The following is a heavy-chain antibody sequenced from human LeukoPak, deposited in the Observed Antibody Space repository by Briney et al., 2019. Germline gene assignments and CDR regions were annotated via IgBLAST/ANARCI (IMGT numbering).Heavy chain of an antibody. CDR2: TSGGGYT. V-gene: IGHV3-66*01. CDR1: GFTVSRNF. CDR3: ARDLNL. Sequence: GGSLRLSCAASGFTVSRNFMSWVRQAPGKGLEWVSVTSGGGYTDYADSVKGRFTISRDNSKNTLYLQMNSLRAEDTAVYYCARDLNLWGQGTLVTVSS. J-gene: IGHJ5*02.